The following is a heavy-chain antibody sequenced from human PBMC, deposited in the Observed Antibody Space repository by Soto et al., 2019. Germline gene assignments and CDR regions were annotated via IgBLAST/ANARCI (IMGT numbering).Heavy chain of an antibody. CDR3: ARDRGCTNGVCYTKYGMDV. CDR2: IWYDGSNK. Sequence: QVQLVESGGGVVQPGRSLRLSCAASGFTFSSYGMHWVRQAPGKGLEWVAVIWYDGSNKYYADSVKGRFTISRENSKNTLYLQMNSLRAEDTAVYYCARDRGCTNGVCYTKYGMDVWGQGTTVTVSS. V-gene: IGHV3-33*01. CDR1: GFTFSSYG. D-gene: IGHD2-8*01. J-gene: IGHJ6*02.